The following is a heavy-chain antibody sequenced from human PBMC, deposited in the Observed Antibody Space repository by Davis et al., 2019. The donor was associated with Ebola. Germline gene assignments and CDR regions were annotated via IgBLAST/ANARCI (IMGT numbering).Heavy chain of an antibody. CDR2: IYYSGST. V-gene: IGHV4-39*01. CDR1: GGSISSRSYY. D-gene: IGHD2-8*01. CDR3: ARQKVTNVFDI. J-gene: IGHJ3*02. Sequence: MPSETLSLTCTVSGGSISSRSYYWGWVRQPPGKGLESIGSIYYSGSTYYNPSLKSRVTISVDTSKNQFSLKLTSVTAADTAVYYCARQKVTNVFDIWGQGTMVTISS.